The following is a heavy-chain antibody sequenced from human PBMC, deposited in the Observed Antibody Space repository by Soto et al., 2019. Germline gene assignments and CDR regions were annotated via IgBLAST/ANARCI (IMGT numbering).Heavy chain of an antibody. V-gene: IGHV3-30*18. J-gene: IGHJ6*02. CDR3: AKGGGGAARVSEPVDVGYYYYGMDV. CDR1: GFTFSSYG. CDR2: ISYDGSNK. D-gene: IGHD6-6*01. Sequence: QVQLVESGGGVVQPGRSLRLSCAASGFTFSSYGMHWVRQAPGKGLEWVAVISYDGSNKYYADSVKGRFTISRDNSKNTLYLQMNSLRAEDTAVYYCAKGGGGAARVSEPVDVGYYYYGMDVWGQGTTVTVSS.